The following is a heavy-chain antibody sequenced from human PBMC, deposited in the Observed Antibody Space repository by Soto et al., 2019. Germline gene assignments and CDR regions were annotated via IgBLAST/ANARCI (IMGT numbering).Heavy chain of an antibody. V-gene: IGHV3-7*03. CDR1: GFSFSNVW. D-gene: IGHD4-17*01. J-gene: IGHJ5*02. CDR2: INPDGSEK. CDR3: ARGVKYGAYSRWFDP. Sequence: GSLRLSCAASGFSFSNVWMTWVRQAPGKGLECLACINPDGSEKYYVDSVKGRFTVSRDNARNPLYVQMNSLRADDTAVYFCARGVKYGAYSRWFDPWGQGTLVTVSS.